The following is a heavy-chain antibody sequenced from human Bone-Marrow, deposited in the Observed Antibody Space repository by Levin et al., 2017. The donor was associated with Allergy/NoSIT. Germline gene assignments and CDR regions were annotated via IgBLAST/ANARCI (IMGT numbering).Heavy chain of an antibody. CDR3: ARGDYGDYVGYSQH. Sequence: ASVKVSCAASGFPFSSYWMSWVRQAPGKGLEWVANMNQDGSKKYYVASVKGRFTISRDNAKNSLYLQMNSLRAEDTAVYYCARGDYGDYVGYSQHWGQGTLVTVSS. D-gene: IGHD4-17*01. J-gene: IGHJ1*01. CDR2: MNQDGSKK. V-gene: IGHV3-7*01. CDR1: GFPFSSYW.